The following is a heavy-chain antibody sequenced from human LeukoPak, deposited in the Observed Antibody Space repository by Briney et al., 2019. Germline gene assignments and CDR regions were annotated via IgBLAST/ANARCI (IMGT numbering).Heavy chain of an antibody. Sequence: PSETLSLTCAVYGVSLSGYYWSWIRQSPGKGLEWIGEINHSGGTNYNASLKSRVTISVDTSKKQFSLKLNSVTAADTAVYYCARGRAVAPNYYYCGMDVWGRGTTVTVSS. CDR1: GVSLSGYY. J-gene: IGHJ6*02. CDR3: ARGRAVAPNYYYCGMDV. CDR2: INHSGGT. D-gene: IGHD2-15*01. V-gene: IGHV4-34*01.